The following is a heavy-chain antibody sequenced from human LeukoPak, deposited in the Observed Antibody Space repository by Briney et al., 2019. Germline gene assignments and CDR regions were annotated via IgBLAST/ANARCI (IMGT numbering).Heavy chain of an antibody. CDR3: ARGGPDSYGFEKRTKNWFDP. V-gene: IGHV1-2*02. CDR2: INPNSGGT. Sequence: ASVNVSCKASGYTFTGYYMHWVRQAPGQGLAWMGWINPNSGGTNYAQKFQGRVTMTRDTSISTAYMELSRLRSDDTAVYYCARGGPDSYGFEKRTKNWFDPWGQGTLVTVSS. CDR1: GYTFTGYY. D-gene: IGHD5-18*01. J-gene: IGHJ5*02.